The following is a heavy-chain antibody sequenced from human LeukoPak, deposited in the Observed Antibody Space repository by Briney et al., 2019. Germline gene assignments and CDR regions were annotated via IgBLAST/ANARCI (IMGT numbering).Heavy chain of an antibody. CDR2: INHSGYT. D-gene: IGHD4-17*01. V-gene: IGHV4-34*01. CDR1: GVSFDDYY. J-gene: IGHJ4*02. CDR3: TRMTTGRDY. Sequence: SETLSLTCAVSGVSFDDYYWSWVRQTPGKGLEWLGEINHSGYTNDSPSLKSRVTLSIDTSRQQFSLNLRSVTVADAGIYYCTRMTTGRDYWGQGTLVTVSS.